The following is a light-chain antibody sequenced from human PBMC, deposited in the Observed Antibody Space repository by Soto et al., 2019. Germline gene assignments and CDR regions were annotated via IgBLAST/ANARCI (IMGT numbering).Light chain of an antibody. Sequence: IQMTQSPSSLSASVGDRVTITCQASQDISKNLNWYQQKPVKAPKLLIYDASSLQTGVPSRFSGTRSATHLTFTISSLQPADVATYYCQQYDNLLPITFGEGTRLEFK. CDR1: QDISKN. CDR3: QQYDNLLPIT. CDR2: DAS. V-gene: IGKV1-33*01. J-gene: IGKJ5*01.